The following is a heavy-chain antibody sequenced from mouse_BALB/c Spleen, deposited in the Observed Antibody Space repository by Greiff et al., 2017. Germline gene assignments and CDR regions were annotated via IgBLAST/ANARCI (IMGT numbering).Heavy chain of an antibody. CDR3: TDRWFAY. D-gene: IGHD2-14*01. Sequence: EVKLEESGGGLVQPGGSMKLSCVASGFTFSSYWMSWVRQSPEKGLEWVAEIRLKSDNYATHYAESVKGKFTISRDDSKSRLYLQMNSLRAEDTGIYYCTDRWFAYWGQGTLVTVSA. CDR1: GFTFSSYW. J-gene: IGHJ3*01. CDR2: IRLKSDNYAT. V-gene: IGHV6-3*01.